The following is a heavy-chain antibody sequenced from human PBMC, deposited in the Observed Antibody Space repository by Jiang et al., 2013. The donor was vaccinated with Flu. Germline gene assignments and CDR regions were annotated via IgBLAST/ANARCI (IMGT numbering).Heavy chain of an antibody. CDR3: ARDALYYYDSSGYYYYGMDV. D-gene: IGHD3-22*01. CDR1: GYTFTSYY. J-gene: IGHJ6*02. Sequence: SGAEVKKPGASVKVSCKTSGYTFTSYYMHWVRQAPGQGLEWMGIINPSGGSTSYAQKFQGRVTMTRDTSTSTVYMELSSLRSEDTAVYYCARDALYYYDSSGYYYYGMDVWGQGTTVTVSS. CDR2: INPSGGST. V-gene: IGHV1-46*01.